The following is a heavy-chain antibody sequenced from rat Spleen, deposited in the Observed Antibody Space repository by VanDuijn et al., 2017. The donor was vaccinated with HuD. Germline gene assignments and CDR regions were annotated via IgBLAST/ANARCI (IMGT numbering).Heavy chain of an antibody. V-gene: IGHV5-31*01. J-gene: IGHJ3*01. CDR3: TRDQAGTWAY. CDR2: ITNAGGGT. CDR1: GFTFNSYW. D-gene: IGHD5-1*01. Sequence: EVHLVESGGDLVQPGRSLKLSCVASGFTFNSYWMTWIRQAPGKGLEWVASITNAGGGTYYPDSVKGRFTISRDNAKSTLYLQMNSLRSEDTATYYCTRDQAGTWAYWGQGTLVTVSS.